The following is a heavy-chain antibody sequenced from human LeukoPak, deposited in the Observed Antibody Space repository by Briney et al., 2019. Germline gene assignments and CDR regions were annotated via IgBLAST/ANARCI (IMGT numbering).Heavy chain of an antibody. D-gene: IGHD6-19*01. J-gene: IGHJ4*02. V-gene: IGHV4-34*01. CDR2: INHRGNT. Sequence: PSEILSLTCAVYGGSFSGYYWSWIRQPPGKGLEWIGEINHRGNTNYNPSLKSRVTISVDTSKNQFSLKLSSVTAADTAVYYCARDSGYTSGWPIDHWGREPWSPSPQ. CDR1: GGSFSGYY. CDR3: ARDSGYTSGWPIDH.